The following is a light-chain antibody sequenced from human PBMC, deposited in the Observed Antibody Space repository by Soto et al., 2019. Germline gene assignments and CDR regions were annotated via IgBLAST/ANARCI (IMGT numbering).Light chain of an antibody. V-gene: IGKV1-39*01. Sequence: DIQMSQSPSSLSASVGYRVTITCRASQSIRNSLNWYQQKPGRAPKLLIYAASSLQSGVPSRFSGSGSVTDFTLTISSLQPEDFETYYCQQSYSNPRTFGQGTRLEIK. CDR3: QQSYSNPRT. CDR2: AAS. CDR1: QSIRNS. J-gene: IGKJ5*01.